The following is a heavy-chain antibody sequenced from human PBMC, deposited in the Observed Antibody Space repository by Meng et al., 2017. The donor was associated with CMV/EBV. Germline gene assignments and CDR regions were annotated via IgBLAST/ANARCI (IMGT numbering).Heavy chain of an antibody. J-gene: IGHJ1*01. Sequence: SVKVSCKASGFTFTSSAVQWVRQARGQRLEWVGWIVVGSGNTNYAQKFQERVTITRDMSTSTAYMELSSLRSEDTAVYYCAAGGNIVVVPAATMGESEYFQHWGQGTLVTVSS. CDR1: GFTFTSSA. CDR3: AAGGNIVVVPAATMGESEYFQH. V-gene: IGHV1-58*01. D-gene: IGHD2-2*01. CDR2: IVVGSGNT.